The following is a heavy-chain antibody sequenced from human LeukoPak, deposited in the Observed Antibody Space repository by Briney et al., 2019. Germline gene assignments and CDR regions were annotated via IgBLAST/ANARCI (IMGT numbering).Heavy chain of an antibody. D-gene: IGHD1-26*01. CDR2: IYTSGST. CDR3: ARENSGSYREFDY. J-gene: IGHJ4*02. Sequence: SETLSLTCTVSGGSISSYYWCWIRQPAGKGLELIGRIYTSGSTNYNASLKRRVSMSVDTSKNQFSLKLSSVTAADTAVFYCARENSGSYREFDYWGQGTLVTVSS. CDR1: GGSISSYY. V-gene: IGHV4-4*07.